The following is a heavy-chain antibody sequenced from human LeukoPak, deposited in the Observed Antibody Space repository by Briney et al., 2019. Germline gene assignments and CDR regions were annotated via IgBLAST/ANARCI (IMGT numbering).Heavy chain of an antibody. CDR1: GGSISSYY. CDR3: ARDLIAAAGTMRDSMTDYYYYYGMDV. CDR2: IYYSGST. V-gene: IGHV4-59*01. D-gene: IGHD6-13*01. J-gene: IGHJ6*02. Sequence: SETLSLTCTVSGGSISSYYWSWIRQPPGKGLEWIGYIYYSGSTNYNPSLKSRVTISVDASKNQFSLKLSSVTAADTAVYYCARDLIAAAGTMRDSMTDYYYYYGMDVWGQGTTVTVSS.